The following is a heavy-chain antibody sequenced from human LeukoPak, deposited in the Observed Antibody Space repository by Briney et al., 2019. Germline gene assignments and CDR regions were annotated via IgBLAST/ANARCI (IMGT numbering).Heavy chain of an antibody. D-gene: IGHD4-17*01. V-gene: IGHV3-7*03. CDR3: ARDKTSVTTFGY. Sequence: PGGSLRFSCAASGFTFSNYWMNWVRQAPGKGLEWVANIKYDGSEEHYVDSVKGRFTISRDNAKNSLYLQMNGLRAEDTAVYYCARDKTSVTTFGYWGQGTLVTVSS. CDR2: IKYDGSEE. J-gene: IGHJ4*02. CDR1: GFTFSNYW.